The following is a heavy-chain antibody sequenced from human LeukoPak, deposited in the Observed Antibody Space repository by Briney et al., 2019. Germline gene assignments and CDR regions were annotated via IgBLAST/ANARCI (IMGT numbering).Heavy chain of an antibody. D-gene: IGHD3-10*01. J-gene: IGHJ2*01. CDR3: ARDSHSLRWYL. Sequence: SETLSLTCTVSGDFISDYYWSWLRQPPGKGLEWIGYISYSGSTYYSPSLNSRVTISIDTSRRQFSLRLSSVTAADTAVYYCARDSHSLRWYLWGRGTLVTVSS. CDR1: GDFISDYY. V-gene: IGHV4-59*01. CDR2: ISYSGST.